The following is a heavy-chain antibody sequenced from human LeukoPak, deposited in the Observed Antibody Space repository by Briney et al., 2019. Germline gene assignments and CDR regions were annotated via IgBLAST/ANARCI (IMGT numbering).Heavy chain of an antibody. CDR3: AKGRTMIVVAFDY. CDR1: GFTFSSYA. D-gene: IGHD3-22*01. CDR2: ISGSGGST. Sequence: PGGSLRLSCAASGFTFSSYAMSCVRRAPGKGLEWVSAISGSGGSTYYADSVKGRFTISRDNSKNTLYLQMNSLRAEDTAVYYCAKGRTMIVVAFDYWGQGTLVTVSS. J-gene: IGHJ4*02. V-gene: IGHV3-23*01.